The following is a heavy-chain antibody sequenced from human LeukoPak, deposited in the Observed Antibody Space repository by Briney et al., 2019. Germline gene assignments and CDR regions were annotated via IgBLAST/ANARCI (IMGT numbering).Heavy chain of an antibody. V-gene: IGHV1-46*01. D-gene: IGHD5-18*01. J-gene: IGHJ5*02. CDR1: GYTFTSYY. CDR3: ARTWDEYSYVDA. CDR2: INPSGGST. Sequence: GASVKVSCKASGYTFTSYYMHWVRQAPGQGLEWMGVINPSGGSTTYAQNFQGRVTMTRDTSTSTVYMELSSLRSEDTAVYYCARTWDEYSYVDAWGQGTLVTVSS.